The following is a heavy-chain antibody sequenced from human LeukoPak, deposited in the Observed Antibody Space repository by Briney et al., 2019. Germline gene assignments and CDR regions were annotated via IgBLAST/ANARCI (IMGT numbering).Heavy chain of an antibody. CDR1: GFTFSSYW. D-gene: IGHD3-10*01. J-gene: IGHJ4*02. CDR2: ISGSGGST. V-gene: IGHV3-23*01. Sequence: PGGSLRLSCAASGFTFSSYWMHWVRQAPGKGLEWVSAISGSGGSTYYADSVKGRFTISRDNSKNTLYLQMNSLRAEDTAVYYCAKDGSYYYGSGSYRAHGNQPGFSNYWGQGTLVTVSS. CDR3: AKDGSYYYGSGSYRAHGNQPGFSNY.